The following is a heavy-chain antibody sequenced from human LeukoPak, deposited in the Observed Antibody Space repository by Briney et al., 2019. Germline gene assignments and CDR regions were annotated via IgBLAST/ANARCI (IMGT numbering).Heavy chain of an antibody. CDR3: ARCSGGSCYSWFDP. V-gene: IGHV7-4-1*02. D-gene: IGHD2-15*01. CDR2: INTNTGNP. CDR1: GYTFTSYA. Sequence: ASVKVSCKASGYTFTSYAMNWVRQAPGQGLEWMGWINTNTGNPTYAQGFTGRFVFSLDTSVSTAYLQISSLKAEDTAVYYCARCSGGSCYSWFDPWGQGTLVTVSS. J-gene: IGHJ5*02.